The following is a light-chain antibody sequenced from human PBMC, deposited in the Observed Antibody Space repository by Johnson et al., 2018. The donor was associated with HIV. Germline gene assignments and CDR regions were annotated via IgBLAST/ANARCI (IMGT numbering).Light chain of an antibody. Sequence: QSVLTQPPSVSAALGQKVTVSCAGSSSNIGKNYVSWYQQLPGTAPKVLIYESNKRPSGIPDRFSGSKSDTSANLGINGIKTGDEADYYCGAWDSSLRVYVFGTGTKVTVL. V-gene: IGLV1-51*02. CDR3: GAWDSSLRVYV. CDR2: ESN. CDR1: SSNIGKNY. J-gene: IGLJ1*01.